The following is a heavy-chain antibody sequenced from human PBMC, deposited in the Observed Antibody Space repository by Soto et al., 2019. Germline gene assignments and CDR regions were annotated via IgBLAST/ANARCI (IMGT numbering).Heavy chain of an antibody. Sequence: QVQLVQSGAEVKKPGASVKVSCKASGYTFTSYGINWVRQAPGQGLEWLGWISAHDGYTNYAQILQGRVSMTTDTATKTAYMELRSLRSDDTAMYYCARGGFYDGSGARNCYYYGMNVWGQGTTVTVSS. J-gene: IGHJ6*02. CDR2: ISAHDGYT. D-gene: IGHD3-22*01. CDR3: ARGGFYDGSGARNCYYYGMNV. CDR1: GYTFTSYG. V-gene: IGHV1-18*01.